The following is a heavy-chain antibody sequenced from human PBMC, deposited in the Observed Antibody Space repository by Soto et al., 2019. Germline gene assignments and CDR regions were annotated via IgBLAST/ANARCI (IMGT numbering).Heavy chain of an antibody. Sequence: SETLSLTCTVSGGSISSYYWSWIRQPPGKGLEWIGYIYYSGSTNYNPSLKSRVTISVDTSKNQFSLKLSSVTAADTAVYYCARGRHRAYYDFWSGYDAFDIWGQGTMVTVSS. J-gene: IGHJ3*02. V-gene: IGHV4-59*01. D-gene: IGHD3-3*01. CDR1: GGSISSYY. CDR2: IYYSGST. CDR3: ARGRHRAYYDFWSGYDAFDI.